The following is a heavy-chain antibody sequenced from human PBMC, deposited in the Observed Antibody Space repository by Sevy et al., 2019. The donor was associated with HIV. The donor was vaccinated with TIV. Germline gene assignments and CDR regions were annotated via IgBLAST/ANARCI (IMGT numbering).Heavy chain of an antibody. CDR3: ARDNRPFYYGSGSYRYDYGMDV. V-gene: IGHV4-59*01. CDR2: IYYSGYT. D-gene: IGHD3-10*01. CDR1: GGSISSYY. J-gene: IGHJ6*02. Sequence: SETLSLTCTVSGGSISSYYWSWIRQPPGKGLEWIGYIYYSGYTDYNPSLKSRVSISIDASQTQFSLKLSSVTAADTAVYFCARDNRPFYYGSGSYRYDYGMDVWGQGTTVTVSS.